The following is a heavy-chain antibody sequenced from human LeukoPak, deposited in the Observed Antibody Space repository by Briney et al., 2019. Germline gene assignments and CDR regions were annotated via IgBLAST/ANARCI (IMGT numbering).Heavy chain of an antibody. CDR1: GFTFSSYG. V-gene: IGHV3-33*01. CDR2: IWYDGSHK. CDR3: ARYMTTVTTFDY. J-gene: IGHJ4*02. Sequence: GRSLRLSCAASGFTFSSYGMHWVRQAPGKGLEWVALIWYDGSHKKYADSAKGRFTISRDNTKNTLYLQMSSLRADDTAVYYCARYMTTVTTFDYWGQGTLVTVSS. D-gene: IGHD4-17*01.